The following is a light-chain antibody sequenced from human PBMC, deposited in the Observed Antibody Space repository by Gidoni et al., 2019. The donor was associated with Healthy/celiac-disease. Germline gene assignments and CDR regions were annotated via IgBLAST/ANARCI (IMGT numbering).Light chain of an antibody. CDR3: QQYNSYPWT. J-gene: IGKJ1*01. Sequence: DTYMSPSPSTLSASVGDTDTITCRASQSISSWLSWYQQKPGKAPKLLIYNASSLESGVPSRYSGSGSGTDFTFTISSLQPDDFATYYCQQYNSYPWTFXQXTKVEIK. V-gene: IGKV1-5*03. CDR2: NAS. CDR1: QSISSW.